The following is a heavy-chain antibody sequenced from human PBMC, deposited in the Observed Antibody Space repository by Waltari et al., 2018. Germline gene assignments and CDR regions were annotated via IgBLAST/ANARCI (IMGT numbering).Heavy chain of an antibody. CDR3: ARAPRGRGVQLVPTSLYFDY. CDR2: INHSGST. CDR1: GGSFSGYS. V-gene: IGHV4-34*01. D-gene: IGHD6-6*01. J-gene: IGHJ4*02. Sequence: QVQLQQWGAGLLQPSETLSLPCAVYGGSFSGYSWRRIRQPPGQGLDWIGEINHSGSTNYNPSIKSRVTISVDTSKNQFSLKRSSVTAADTAVYYCARAPRGRGVQLVPTSLYFDYWGQGTLVTVSS.